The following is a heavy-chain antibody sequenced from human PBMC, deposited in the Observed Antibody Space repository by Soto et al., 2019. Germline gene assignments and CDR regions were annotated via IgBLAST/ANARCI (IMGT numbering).Heavy chain of an antibody. CDR2: ISGSGGST. D-gene: IGHD6-19*01. CDR1: GFTFSSYA. Sequence: EVPLLESGGGLVQPGGSLRLSCAASGFTFSSYAMSWVRQAPGKGLEWVSAISGSGGSTYYADSVKGRFTFSRNNSTNTLYLQMTSLRAEDTAVYYCAKASPSIIAVAGNFDYWCQGTLVTVSS. V-gene: IGHV3-23*01. CDR3: AKASPSIIAVAGNFDY. J-gene: IGHJ4*02.